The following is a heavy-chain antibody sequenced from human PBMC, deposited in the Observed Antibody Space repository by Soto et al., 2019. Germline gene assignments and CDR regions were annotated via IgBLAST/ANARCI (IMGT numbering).Heavy chain of an antibody. V-gene: IGHV3-48*02. CDR3: AREKDSSGYYYNRLFDY. D-gene: IGHD3-22*01. CDR1: GFTFSSYS. CDR2: ISSSSSTI. Sequence: VQLVESGGGLVQPGGSLRLSCAASGFTFSSYSMNWVRQAPGKGLEWVSYISSSSSTIYYADSVKGRFTISRDNAKNSLYLQMNSLRDDDTAVYYCAREKDSSGYYYNRLFDYWGQGTLVTVSS. J-gene: IGHJ4*02.